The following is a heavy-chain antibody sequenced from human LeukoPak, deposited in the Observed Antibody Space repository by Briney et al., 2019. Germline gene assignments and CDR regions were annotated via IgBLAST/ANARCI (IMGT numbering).Heavy chain of an antibody. CDR3: ARRPRITLSADEWVS. V-gene: IGHV4-39*01. CDR2: IFYSGST. Sequence: PSETLSLTCTVSGASISSSSYYWGWIRQPPGKGLEWIGSIFYSGSTFYNTALKSRVIISVDTSKNQFSLRLTSVSAAHTSFAVCARRPRITLSADEWVSWGRGALVTVS. D-gene: IGHD1-14*01. CDR1: GASISSSSYY. J-gene: IGHJ5*02.